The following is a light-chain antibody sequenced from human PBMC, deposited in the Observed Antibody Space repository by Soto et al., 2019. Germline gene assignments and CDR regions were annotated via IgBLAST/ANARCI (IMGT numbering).Light chain of an antibody. CDR3: TSYTSSNTLV. CDR1: GTDVGGYKY. V-gene: IGLV2-14*03. CDR2: DVS. J-gene: IGLJ1*01. Sequence: QSVLTQPASVSGSPGQSITISCIGTGTDVGGYKYVSWYQQHPVKAPKLITYDVSERPSGVSNHFSGSKSGNTASLTISGLQAEDEADYYCTSYTSSNTLVFGTGTKLTVL.